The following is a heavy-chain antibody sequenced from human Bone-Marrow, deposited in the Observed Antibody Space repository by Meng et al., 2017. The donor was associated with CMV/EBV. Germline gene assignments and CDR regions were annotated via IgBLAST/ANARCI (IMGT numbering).Heavy chain of an antibody. CDR2: ISRSSSYI. D-gene: IGHD3-10*01. CDR3: ARGITESLFDP. Sequence: GESLKISCAASGFTFDDYAMHWVRQAPGKGLEWVSSISRSSSYIYYADSVKGRFTISRDNAKNSLYLQMNSLRAEDTALYHCARGITESLFDPWGQGTLVTVSS. J-gene: IGHJ5*02. V-gene: IGHV3-21*04. CDR1: GFTFDDYA.